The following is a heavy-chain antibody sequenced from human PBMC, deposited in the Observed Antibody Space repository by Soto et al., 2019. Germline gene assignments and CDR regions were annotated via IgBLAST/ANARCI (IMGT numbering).Heavy chain of an antibody. CDR2: ISYDGNNE. CDR1: GFTFSTYA. CDR3: ARDSSSSGNDFDY. J-gene: IGHJ4*02. D-gene: IGHD6-6*01. Sequence: QVQLVESGGGVVQPGRSLRLSCEATGFTFSTYAMHWVRQVPGKGLEWVAIISYDGNNEYYTDSVKGRFAISRDSSNNTLYLQMNSLRDEDTAVYYCARDSSSSGNDFDYWGQGTLVTVSS. V-gene: IGHV3-30*09.